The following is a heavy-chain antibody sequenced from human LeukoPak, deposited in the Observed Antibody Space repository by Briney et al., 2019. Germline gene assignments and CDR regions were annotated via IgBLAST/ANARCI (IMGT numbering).Heavy chain of an antibody. CDR3: ARGSAMIVVVIDY. V-gene: IGHV3-21*01. J-gene: IGHJ4*02. D-gene: IGHD3-22*01. CDR1: GFTFSSYS. Sequence: GGSLRLSCAASGFTFSSYSMNWVRQAPGKGLEWVSSISSSSSYIYYADSVKGRFTISRDNAKNSLYLQMSSLRAEDTAVYYCARGSAMIVVVIDYWGQGTLVTVSS. CDR2: ISSSSSYI.